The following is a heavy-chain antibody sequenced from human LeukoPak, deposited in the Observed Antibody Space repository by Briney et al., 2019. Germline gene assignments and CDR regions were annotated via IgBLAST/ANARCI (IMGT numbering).Heavy chain of an antibody. CDR2: INHSGST. CDR1: GGSFSSYF. J-gene: IGHJ4*02. V-gene: IGHV4-34*01. Sequence: SETLSLTCTVSGGSFSSYFWSWIRQPPGKGLEWIGEINHSGSTNYNPSLKSRVTISVDTSKNQFSLKLSSVTAADTAVYYCARSLGFDTDFDYWGQGTLVTVSS. CDR3: ARSLGFDTDFDY.